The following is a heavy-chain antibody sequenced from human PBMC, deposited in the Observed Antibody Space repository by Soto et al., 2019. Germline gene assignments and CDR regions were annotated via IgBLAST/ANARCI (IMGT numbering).Heavy chain of an antibody. V-gene: IGHV3-48*03. J-gene: IGHJ3*01. CDR2: ISSSGSTI. CDR1: GSTFSSYE. D-gene: IGHD2-21*01. Sequence: PGGSLRLSCAASGSTFSSYEMNWARQAPGKGLEWVSYISSSGSTIYYADSVKGRFTISRDNAKNSLYLQMNSLRAEDTAIYFCVRDDHHYSFDVWGQGTTVTVSS. CDR3: VRDDHHYSFDV.